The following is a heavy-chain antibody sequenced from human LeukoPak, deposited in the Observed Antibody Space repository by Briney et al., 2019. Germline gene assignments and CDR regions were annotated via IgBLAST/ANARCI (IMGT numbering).Heavy chain of an antibody. V-gene: IGHV3-48*03. D-gene: IGHD4-17*01. J-gene: IGHJ4*02. CDR3: ARVYDDGDYAPFDY. Sequence: GGSLRLSCAASGFTFSSYEMNWVRQAPGKGLEWVSYISSSGSTIYYADSVKGRFTISRDNAKNSLYLQMNSLRAEDTAVYYCARVYDDGDYAPFDYWGQGTLVTVSS. CDR1: GFTFSSYE. CDR2: ISSSGSTI.